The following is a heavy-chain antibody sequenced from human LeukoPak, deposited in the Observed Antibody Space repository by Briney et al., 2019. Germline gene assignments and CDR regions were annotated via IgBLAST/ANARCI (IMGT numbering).Heavy chain of an antibody. J-gene: IGHJ6*03. CDR3: ARGQVFEGVYGVPGFGSMAV. Sequence: PGGSLRLSCAGSGFTFGSYWMNWVRQAPGKGLEWVANIKQDGSEKYFVDSVKGRFTISRDNAKKSVYLQMNSLRAEDTAVYYCARGQVFEGVYGVPGFGSMAVWGKGTTVTVSS. V-gene: IGHV3-7*01. D-gene: IGHD4-17*01. CDR1: GFTFGSYW. CDR2: IKQDGSEK.